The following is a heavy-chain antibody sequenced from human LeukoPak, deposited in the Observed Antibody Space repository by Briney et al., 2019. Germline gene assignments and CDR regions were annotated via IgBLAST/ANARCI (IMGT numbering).Heavy chain of an antibody. J-gene: IGHJ5*02. CDR2: ISAYNGNT. Sequence: ASVKVSCKASGYTFTSYGISWVRQAPGQGLEWMGWISAYNGNTNYAQKLQGRVTMTTDTSTSTAYMELRSLRSDDTAVYYCARGTQQLWSQYDWFDPWGQGTLVTVSS. CDR3: ARGTQQLWSQYDWFDP. D-gene: IGHD5-18*01. CDR1: GYTFTSYG. V-gene: IGHV1-18*04.